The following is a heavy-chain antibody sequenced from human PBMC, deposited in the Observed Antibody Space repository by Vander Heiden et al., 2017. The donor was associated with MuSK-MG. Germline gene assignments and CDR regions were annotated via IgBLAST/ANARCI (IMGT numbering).Heavy chain of an antibody. CDR1: GCSISSSSSY. J-gene: IGHJ5*02. V-gene: IGHV4-39*01. CDR2: IYYSGST. D-gene: IGHD3-3*01. Sequence: QLQLQESGPGLVTPSETLSLTCTFSGCSISSSSSYWGWIRKRPGKGLEWIGSIYYSGSTYYNPSLKSRVTISVDTSKNQFSLKLSSVTAADTAVYYCARLYDFLDPWGQGTLVTVSS. CDR3: ARLYDFLDP.